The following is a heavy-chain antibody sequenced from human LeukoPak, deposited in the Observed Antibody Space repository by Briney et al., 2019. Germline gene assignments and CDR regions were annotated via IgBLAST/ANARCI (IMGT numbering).Heavy chain of an antibody. CDR3: ARDQGSMIVVRTTSWYFDL. D-gene: IGHD3-22*01. V-gene: IGHV3-7*01. CDR2: INQDGSEI. J-gene: IGHJ2*01. CDR1: GFTFSNYW. Sequence: GGSLRLSCAASGFTFSNYWMSWVRQAPGKGLEWLANINQDGSEIYYVDSVKGRFTISRDNGKNSLYLQINSLRADDTAVYYCARDQGSMIVVRTTSWYFDLWGRGTLVTVSS.